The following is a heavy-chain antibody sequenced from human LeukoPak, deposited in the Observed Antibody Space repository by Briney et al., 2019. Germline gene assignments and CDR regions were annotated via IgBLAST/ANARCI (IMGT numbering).Heavy chain of an antibody. J-gene: IGHJ4*02. Sequence: ASVKVSCKVSGYTLTELSMHWVRQAPGKGLEWMGGFDPEDGETIYAQKFQGRVTMTEDTSTDTAYMELSSLRSEDTAVYYCATPPRVFSSSWYFDYWGQGTLVTVSS. D-gene: IGHD6-13*01. V-gene: IGHV1-24*01. CDR2: FDPEDGET. CDR3: ATPPRVFSSSWYFDY. CDR1: GYTLTELS.